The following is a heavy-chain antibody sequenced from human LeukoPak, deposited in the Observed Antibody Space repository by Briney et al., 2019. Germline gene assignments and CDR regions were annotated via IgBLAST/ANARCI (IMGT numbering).Heavy chain of an antibody. CDR1: GYTFTSYH. CDR3: ARPSGGWYYYYMDV. CDR2: MNPNSGDT. J-gene: IGHJ6*03. V-gene: IGHV1-8*01. D-gene: IGHD3-10*01. Sequence: ASVKVSCKASGYTFTSYHINWARQATGQGLEWMGWMNPNSGDTGYAQKFQGRVTMTRNTSISTAYMELSSLRSEDTAEYYCARPSGGWYYYYMDVWGKGTTVTVSS.